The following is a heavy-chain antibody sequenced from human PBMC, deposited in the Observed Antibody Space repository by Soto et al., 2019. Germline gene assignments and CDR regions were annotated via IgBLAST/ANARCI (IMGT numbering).Heavy chain of an antibody. V-gene: IGHV1-3*01. D-gene: IGHD2-15*01. CDR2: INAGNGNT. J-gene: IGHJ4*02. CDR3: ASAGRGGGSIFDY. CDR1: GYTFTSYA. Sequence: SSVKVSCKASGYTFTSYAMHWVRQAPGQRLEWMGWINAGNGNTKYSQKFQGRVTITRDTSASTAYMELSSLRSEDTAVYYCASAGRGGGSIFDYWRQGTLVTVSS.